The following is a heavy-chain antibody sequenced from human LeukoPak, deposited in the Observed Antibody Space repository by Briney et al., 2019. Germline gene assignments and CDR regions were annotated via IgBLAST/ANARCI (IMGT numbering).Heavy chain of an antibody. D-gene: IGHD3-10*01. CDR1: GFTFSSYW. V-gene: IGHV3-74*01. Sequence: GGSLRLSCAASGFTFSSYWMHWVRQAPGKGLVWVSRINSDGSSTSYADSVKGRFTISRDNAKNTLYLQMNSLRAEDTAVYYSARGVGPITMVRGVTYYFDYWGQGTLVTVSS. J-gene: IGHJ4*02. CDR3: ARGVGPITMVRGVTYYFDY. CDR2: INSDGSST.